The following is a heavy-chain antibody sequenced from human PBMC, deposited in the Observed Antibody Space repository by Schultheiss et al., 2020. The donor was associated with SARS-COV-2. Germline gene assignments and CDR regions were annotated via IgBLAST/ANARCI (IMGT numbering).Heavy chain of an antibody. CDR3: AKEVNHYYYFAMDV. Sequence: GGSLRLSCAASGFTFSSYGMHWVRQAPGKGLEWVSYISGSSRYIYNADSVKGRFTISRDNSKNTLYLQMNSLRVEDTAIYYCAKEVNHYYYFAMDVWGQGTTVTVSS. V-gene: IGHV3-21*05. J-gene: IGHJ6*02. CDR2: ISGSSRYI. CDR1: GFTFSSYG.